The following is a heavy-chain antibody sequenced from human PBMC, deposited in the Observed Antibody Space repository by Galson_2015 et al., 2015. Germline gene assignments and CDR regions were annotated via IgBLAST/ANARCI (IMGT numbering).Heavy chain of an antibody. J-gene: IGHJ4*02. Sequence: CAISGDRGSASTAAWNWIRQPPSRGLEGLGRTFYRSKWNIDYAESAKSRITISPDTSKNQFPLQRNSVTPEDTAVYYCARGYCYDSWSQGTLVTVSS. CDR1: GDRGSASTAA. CDR3: ARGYCYDS. CDR2: TFYRSKWNI. V-gene: IGHV6-1*01. D-gene: IGHD5-18*01.